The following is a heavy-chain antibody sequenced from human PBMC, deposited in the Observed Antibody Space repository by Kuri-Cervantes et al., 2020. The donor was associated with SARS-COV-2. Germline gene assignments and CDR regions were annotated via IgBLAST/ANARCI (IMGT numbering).Heavy chain of an antibody. Sequence: SVKVSCKASGCTFSSYAINWVRQAPGQGLEWMGGIIPIFGTANYAQKFQGRVTITVDKSTSTAYMELSSLKTEDTAVYYCARGYFATVTGYYFCCMDFWGQGTMVTVSS. J-gene: IGHJ6*02. CDR2: IIPIFGTA. CDR3: ARGYFATVTGYYFCCMDF. V-gene: IGHV1-69*06. CDR1: GCTFSSYA. D-gene: IGHD4-11*01.